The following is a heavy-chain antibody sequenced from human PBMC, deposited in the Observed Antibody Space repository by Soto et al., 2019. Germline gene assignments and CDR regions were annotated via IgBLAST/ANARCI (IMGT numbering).Heavy chain of an antibody. Sequence: ALVKVSCKTSGFTFTTYAIYWVRQAPGQRLECMGRINAGNGDTAYSQKFQGRVTITRDTSASAAYMDLSNLGSEDTAVYYCARGGSGWPFDSWGQGTLVTVSS. CDR1: GFTFTTYA. CDR3: ARGGSGWPFDS. J-gene: IGHJ4*02. CDR2: INAGNGDT. V-gene: IGHV1-3*01. D-gene: IGHD6-19*01.